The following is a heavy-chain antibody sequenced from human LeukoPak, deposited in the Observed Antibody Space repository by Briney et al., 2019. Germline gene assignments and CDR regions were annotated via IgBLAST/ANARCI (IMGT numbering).Heavy chain of an antibody. CDR3: ARTYYDILTGYNPYFDY. D-gene: IGHD3-9*01. CDR2: ITASSTAI. J-gene: IGHJ4*02. V-gene: IGHV3-21*01. CDR1: GFTFNTYT. Sequence: GSLRLSCAASGFTFNTYTMNWVRQAPGKGLEWVSSITASSTAIYSADSVKGRFTISRDNAKNFLYLQMNSLRAEDTAVYYRARTYYDILTGYNPYFDYWGQGILVTVSS.